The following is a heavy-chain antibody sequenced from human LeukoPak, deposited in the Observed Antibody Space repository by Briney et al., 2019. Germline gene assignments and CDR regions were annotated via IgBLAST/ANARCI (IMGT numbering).Heavy chain of an antibody. CDR1: GYSISSGYF. D-gene: IGHD1-7*01. J-gene: IGHJ3*02. CDR3: ARDSYNWNYEYAFDI. Sequence: PSETLSLTCTVSGYSISSGYFWGWIQQPPGKGLEWIGSIYHSGTTYYNPSLKSRVTISLDTSKNQFSLKLSSVTAADTAVYYCARDSYNWNYEYAFDIWGQGTMVTVSS. CDR2: IYHSGTT. V-gene: IGHV4-38-2*02.